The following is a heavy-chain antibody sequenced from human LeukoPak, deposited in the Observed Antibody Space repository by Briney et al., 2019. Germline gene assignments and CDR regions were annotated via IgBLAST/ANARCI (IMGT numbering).Heavy chain of an antibody. CDR2: IIPILGIA. V-gene: IGHV1-69*04. D-gene: IGHD5-18*01. CDR1: GGTFSSYA. Sequence: GASVKASCKASGGTFSSYAISWVRQAPGQGLEWMGRIIPILGIANYAQKFQGRVTITADKSTSTAYMELSSLRSEDTAVYYCAREVRGIQLWYFFDYWGQGTLVTVSS. J-gene: IGHJ4*02. CDR3: AREVRGIQLWYFFDY.